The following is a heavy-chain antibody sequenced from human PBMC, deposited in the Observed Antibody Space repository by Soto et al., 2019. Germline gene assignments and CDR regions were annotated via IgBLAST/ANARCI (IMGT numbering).Heavy chain of an antibody. CDR3: ASHDYSKYYYYGMDV. V-gene: IGHV1-69*01. J-gene: IGHJ6*02. CDR2: IIPIVGTA. D-gene: IGHD4-4*01. Sequence: ASWWVRQDPRQVLEWMGGIIPIVGTANYAQKFQGRVTITADESTSTAYMELSSLRSEDTAVYYCASHDYSKYYYYGMDVWCQGITVTV. CDR1: A.